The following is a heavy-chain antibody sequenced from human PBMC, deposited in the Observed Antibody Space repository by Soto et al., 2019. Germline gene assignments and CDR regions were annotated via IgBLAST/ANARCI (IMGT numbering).Heavy chain of an antibody. CDR3: ARGFDQWLVLGY. CDR1: GSTITRDG. CDR2: ISAYNGNT. Sequence: ALVKGSCKASGSTITRDGVSWVRQAPGQGLEWMGWISAYNGNTNYAQKLQGRVTMTTDTSTSTAYMELRSLRSDDTAVYYCARGFDQWLVLGYWGQGTLVTVSS. D-gene: IGHD6-19*01. V-gene: IGHV1-18*01. J-gene: IGHJ4*02.